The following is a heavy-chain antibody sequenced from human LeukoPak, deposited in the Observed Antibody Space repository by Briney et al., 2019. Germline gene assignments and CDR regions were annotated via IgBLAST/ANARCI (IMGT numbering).Heavy chain of an antibody. CDR2: ICYSGST. CDR3: ARNVSAGYLDY. J-gene: IGHJ4*02. V-gene: IGHV4-39*01. CDR1: GGSITCSSYY. Sequence: SETLSLTCSVSGGSITCSSYYWTWIRQPPGKVLERIGSICYSGSTSYSPSLTIRLTLTVDTSKNQFSLRLSSVTAADTAVYYCARNVSAGYLDYWGEGTLVTVSS. D-gene: IGHD2-8*01.